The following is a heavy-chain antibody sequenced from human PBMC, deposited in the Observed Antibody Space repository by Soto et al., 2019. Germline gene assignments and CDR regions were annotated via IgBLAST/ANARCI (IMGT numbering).Heavy chain of an antibody. V-gene: IGHV4-34*01. CDR2: INHSGST. J-gene: IGHJ6*02. Sequence: SETLSLTCAVYGGSFSGYYWSWIRQPPGKGLEWIGEINHSGSTNYNPSLKSRVTVSVDTSKNQFSLKLSSVTAADTAVYYCARGGGGGWSGYYTYYGMDVWGQGTTVTVSS. D-gene: IGHD3-3*01. CDR3: ARGGGGGWSGYYTYYGMDV. CDR1: GGSFSGYY.